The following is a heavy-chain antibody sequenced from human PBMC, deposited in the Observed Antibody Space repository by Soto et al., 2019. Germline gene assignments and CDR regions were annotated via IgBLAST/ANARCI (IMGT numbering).Heavy chain of an antibody. CDR2: IFPSGTT. CDR3: ARSREFDY. J-gene: IGHJ4*02. CDR1: YGKSIDATYS. V-gene: IGHV4-30-2*01. Sequence: HSLSCRVAYGKSIDATYSWNWIRQPPGKGLEWIGYIFPSGTTYYNPSLKSRVTISIDVSKNQFSLSLRSLTAADTAVYYCARSREFDYWSQGTLVTVSS.